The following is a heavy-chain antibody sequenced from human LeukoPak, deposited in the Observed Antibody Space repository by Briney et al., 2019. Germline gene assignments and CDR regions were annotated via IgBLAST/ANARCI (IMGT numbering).Heavy chain of an antibody. CDR1: GFTFTTYG. V-gene: IGHV3-30*03. J-gene: IGHJ4*02. CDR3: ATDRRYCSSISCSSLYY. D-gene: IGHD2-2*01. CDR2: ISYDGSNK. Sequence: PRGSLRLSCAASGFTFTTYGTHWVRQAPGDGLEWAAVISYDGSNKYYADSVKGRFPISKDNSKNTPYLEMNSLRAEDTAVYFCATDRRYCSSISCSSLYYWGQGTLVTVSS.